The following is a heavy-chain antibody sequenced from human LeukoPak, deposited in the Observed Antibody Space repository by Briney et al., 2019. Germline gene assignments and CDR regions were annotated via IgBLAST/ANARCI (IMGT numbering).Heavy chain of an antibody. Sequence: SETLSLTCTVSGGSIRSYYWSCIRQPPAKALEGIGDLYYIGSTNYNPSLKSRVTISIDTSKNQFSLKLSSVTAADTAVYYCARQWGPRGVRGVSFWFDPWGQGTLVTVSS. V-gene: IGHV4-59*01. CDR1: GGSIRSYY. CDR2: LYYIGST. D-gene: IGHD3-10*01. J-gene: IGHJ5*02. CDR3: ARQWGPRGVRGVSFWFDP.